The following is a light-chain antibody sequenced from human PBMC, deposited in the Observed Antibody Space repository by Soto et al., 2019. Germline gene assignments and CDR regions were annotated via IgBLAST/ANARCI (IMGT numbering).Light chain of an antibody. V-gene: IGLV1-40*01. CDR3: QSYDSSPLVV. J-gene: IGLJ2*01. Sequence: QSVLTQPPSVSGAPGQRVTISCTGSSSNIGAGYDVHWYQQLPGTAPKLLIYGNSNRPSGVPDRFSGSKSGTSASLAITGLQAEDEADDYCQSYDSSPLVVFGGGIKLTVL. CDR2: GNS. CDR1: SSNIGAGYD.